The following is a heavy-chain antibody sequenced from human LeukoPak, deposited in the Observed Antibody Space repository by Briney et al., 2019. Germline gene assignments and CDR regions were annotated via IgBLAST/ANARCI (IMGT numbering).Heavy chain of an antibody. CDR3: AREPYYGSGFDY. CDR2: IYSGGST. V-gene: IGHV3-53*01. D-gene: IGHD3-10*01. CDR1: GFTVSSNY. J-gene: IGHJ4*02. Sequence: SGGSLRLSCAASGFTVSSNYMSWVRQAPGKGLEGVSVIYSGGSTYYADSVKGGFTISRDNSKNTLYLQMNSLRAEDTAVYYCAREPYYGSGFDYWGQGTLVTVSS.